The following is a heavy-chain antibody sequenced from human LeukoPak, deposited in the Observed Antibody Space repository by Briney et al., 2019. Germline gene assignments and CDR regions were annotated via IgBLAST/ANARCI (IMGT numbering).Heavy chain of an antibody. Sequence: GASVKVSCKASGYTFTSYGISWVRQAPGQGLEWMGWICAYNGNTNYAQKLQGRVTMTTDTSTSTAYMELRSLRSDDTAVYYCARDFNYGDYDLLYYGMDVWGKGTTVTVSS. CDR2: ICAYNGNT. J-gene: IGHJ6*04. D-gene: IGHD4-17*01. CDR3: ARDFNYGDYDLLYYGMDV. V-gene: IGHV1-18*04. CDR1: GYTFTSYG.